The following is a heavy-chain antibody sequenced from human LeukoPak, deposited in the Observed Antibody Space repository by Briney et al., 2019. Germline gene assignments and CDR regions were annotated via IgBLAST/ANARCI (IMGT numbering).Heavy chain of an antibody. D-gene: IGHD3-22*01. J-gene: IGHJ2*01. CDR1: DDSITMYY. V-gene: IGHV4-59*08. CDR3: ARGYDGSGYYYRNWYFDL. Sequence: SETLSLTCSVSDDSITMYYWTWIRQPPGKGLEWIGYVDHTGSTNFNPSLNGRVSISRDTTKNLFSLRLRSVTAADTAVYYCARGYDGSGYYYRNWYFDLWGRGTLVTVSS. CDR2: VDHTGST.